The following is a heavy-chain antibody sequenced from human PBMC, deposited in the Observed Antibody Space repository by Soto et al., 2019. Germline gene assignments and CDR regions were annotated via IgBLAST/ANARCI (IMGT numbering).Heavy chain of an antibody. V-gene: IGHV3-48*01. D-gene: IGHD3-10*01. Sequence: PGGSLRLSCAASGFTFSNYRVNWVRQAPGKGLEWVSYISRSSSTIYYADSVKGRFTMSRDNAKNSLYLQMNSLRAEDTAVYYCATGGYPYPPFDYWGRGTLVTVSS. CDR3: ATGGYPYPPFDY. J-gene: IGHJ4*02. CDR2: ISRSSSTI. CDR1: GFTFSNYR.